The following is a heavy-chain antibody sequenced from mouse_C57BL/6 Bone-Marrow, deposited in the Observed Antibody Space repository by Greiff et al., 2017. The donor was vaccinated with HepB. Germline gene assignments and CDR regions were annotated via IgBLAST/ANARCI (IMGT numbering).Heavy chain of an antibody. Sequence: VQLKESGGGLVKPGGSLKLSCAASGFTFSDYGMHWVRQAPEKGLEWVAYISSGSSTIYYADTVKGRFTISRDNAKNTLFLQMTSLRSEDTAMYYCARYGWRLYFDYWGQGTTLTVSS. J-gene: IGHJ2*01. D-gene: IGHD2-2*01. CDR2: ISSGSSTI. V-gene: IGHV5-17*01. CDR3: ARYGWRLYFDY. CDR1: GFTFSDYG.